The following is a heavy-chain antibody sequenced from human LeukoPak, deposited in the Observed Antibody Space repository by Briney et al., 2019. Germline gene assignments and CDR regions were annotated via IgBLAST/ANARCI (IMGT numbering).Heavy chain of an antibody. CDR3: ARSIVGAPLDY. D-gene: IGHD1-26*01. V-gene: IGHV3-7*03. Sequence: HPGGSLRLSCAASGFTFSSYWMSWVRQAPGKGLEWVANIKQDGSEKYYVDSVKGRSTISRDNAKNSLYLQMNSLRAEDTAVYYCARSIVGAPLDYWGQGTLVTVSS. CDR2: IKQDGSEK. J-gene: IGHJ4*02. CDR1: GFTFSSYW.